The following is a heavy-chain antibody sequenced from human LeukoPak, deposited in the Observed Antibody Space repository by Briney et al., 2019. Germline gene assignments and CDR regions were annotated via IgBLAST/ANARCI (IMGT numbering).Heavy chain of an antibody. CDR3: ARVTLSVLRYFDWLFLNFDY. D-gene: IGHD3-9*01. CDR1: GGTFSSYA. V-gene: IGHV1-69*05. Sequence: SVKVSCKASGGTFSSYAISWVRQAPGQGLEWMGGIIPIFGTANYAQKFQGRVTITTDESTSTAYMELSSLRAEDTAVYYCARVTLSVLRYFDWLFLNFDYWGQGTLVTVSS. CDR2: IIPIFGTA. J-gene: IGHJ4*02.